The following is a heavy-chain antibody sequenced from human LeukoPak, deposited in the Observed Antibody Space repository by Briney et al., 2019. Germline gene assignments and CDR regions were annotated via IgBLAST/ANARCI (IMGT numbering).Heavy chain of an antibody. J-gene: IGHJ4*02. CDR3: ARSAAGHDY. CDR2: IYETGST. Sequence: PSETLSLTCTVSGGSIGSSSYYWGWLRQPPGKGLEWIGSIYETGSTNYNPSLKSRVTMSVDTSKNQFSLKLSSVTAADTAVYYCARSAAGHDYWGPGTQVTVSS. D-gene: IGHD6-13*01. CDR1: GGSIGSSSYY. V-gene: IGHV4-39*07.